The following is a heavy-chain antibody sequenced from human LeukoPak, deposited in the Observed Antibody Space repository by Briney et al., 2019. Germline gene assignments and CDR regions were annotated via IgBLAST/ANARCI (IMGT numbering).Heavy chain of an antibody. CDR2: IIPIFGTA. D-gene: IGHD5-18*01. J-gene: IGHJ4*02. CDR1: GGTFSSYA. V-gene: IGHV1-69*13. CDR3: ARGPPWDTAMAYFDY. Sequence: SVTVSCKASGGTFSSYAISWVRQAPGQGLEWMGGIIPIFGTANYAQKFQGRVTITADESTSTAYMELSSLRSEDTAVYYCARGPPWDTAMAYFDYWGQGTLVTLSS.